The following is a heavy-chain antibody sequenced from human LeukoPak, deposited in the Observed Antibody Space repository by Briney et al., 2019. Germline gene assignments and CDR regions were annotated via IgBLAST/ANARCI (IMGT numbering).Heavy chain of an antibody. D-gene: IGHD4-17*01. CDR2: IIPIFGTA. CDR1: GYTFTSYG. J-gene: IGHJ4*02. CDR3: AHTYGDYDMVGY. V-gene: IGHV1-69*13. Sequence: SVKVSCKASGYTFTSYGISWVRQAPGQGLEWMGGIIPIFGTANYAQKFQGRVTITADESTSTAYMELSSLRSEDTAVYYCAHTYGDYDMVGYWGQGTLVTVSS.